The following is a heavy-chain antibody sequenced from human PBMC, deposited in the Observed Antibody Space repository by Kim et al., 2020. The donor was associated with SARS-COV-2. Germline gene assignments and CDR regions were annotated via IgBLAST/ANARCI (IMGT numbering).Heavy chain of an antibody. Sequence: YSQKFQGRVTITRDTSASTAYMELSSLRSEDTAVYYCASGYYGSGSYYTDWGQGTLVTVSS. D-gene: IGHD3-10*01. V-gene: IGHV1-3*01. CDR3: ASGYYGSGSYYTD. J-gene: IGHJ4*02.